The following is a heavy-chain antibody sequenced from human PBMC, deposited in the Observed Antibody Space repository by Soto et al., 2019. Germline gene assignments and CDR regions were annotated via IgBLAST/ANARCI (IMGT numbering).Heavy chain of an antibody. CDR3: ARSGMTPRPLVYYYSGLDV. CDR1: GDSISGYY. V-gene: IGHV4-59*01. D-gene: IGHD6-6*01. CDR2: VYYRGST. J-gene: IGHJ6*02. Sequence: SETLSLTCSVSGDSISGYYWSWVRQPPGKGLEWIGYVYYRGSTNYAPSFESRVTISVDTSKNHFSMSLNSVTPADTAVYYCARSGMTPRPLVYYYSGLDVWGPGATVTVSS.